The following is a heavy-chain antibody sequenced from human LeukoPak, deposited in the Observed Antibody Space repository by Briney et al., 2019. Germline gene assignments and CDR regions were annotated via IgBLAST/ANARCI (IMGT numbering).Heavy chain of an antibody. D-gene: IGHD3-9*01. CDR3: ARDGDSLRYFGLSLNDAFDF. CDR1: GFTFGDYA. CDR2: ISWNSDSI. J-gene: IGHJ3*01. V-gene: IGHV3-9*01. Sequence: GRSLRLPCAASGFTFGDYAMHWVRQAPGKGLEWVSGISWNSDSIGYADSVKGRFTISRDNAKNSLYLQMNSLRAEDTALYYCARDGDSLRYFGLSLNDAFDFWGRGTMVTVSS.